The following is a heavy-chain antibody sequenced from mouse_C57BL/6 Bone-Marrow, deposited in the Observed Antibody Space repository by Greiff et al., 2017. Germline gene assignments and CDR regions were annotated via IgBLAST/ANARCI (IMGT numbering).Heavy chain of an antibody. CDR2: ISNGGGST. CDR3: ARQEGFAY. V-gene: IGHV5-12*01. Sequence: EVQLVESGGGLVQPGGSLKLSCAASGFTFSDYYMYWVRQTPEKRLEWVAYISNGGGSTYYPDTVKGRFTISRDNAKNTLYLQMSRLESEDPAMYYCARQEGFAYWGQGTLVTVSA. J-gene: IGHJ3*01. CDR1: GFTFSDYY.